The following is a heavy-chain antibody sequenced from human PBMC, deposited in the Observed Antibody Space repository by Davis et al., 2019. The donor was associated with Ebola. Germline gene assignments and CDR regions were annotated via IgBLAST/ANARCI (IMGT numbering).Heavy chain of an antibody. D-gene: IGHD3-10*01. CDR2: INHSGST. J-gene: IGHJ6*04. V-gene: IGHV4-61*08. CDR3: ARRAGFQYYYGMDV. Sequence: MPSETLSLTCTVSGGSVSSGGYYWNWIRQPPGKGLEWIGEINHSGSTNYNPSLKSRVTISVDTSKSQFSLSLRSVTAADTAVYYCARRAGFQYYYGMDVWGKGTTVTVSS. CDR1: GGSVSSGGYY.